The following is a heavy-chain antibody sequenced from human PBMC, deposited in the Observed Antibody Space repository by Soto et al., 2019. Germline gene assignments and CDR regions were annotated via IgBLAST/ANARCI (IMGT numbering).Heavy chain of an antibody. V-gene: IGHV5-51*01. Sequence: GESLKISCKGSGYRFSSNWIGWVRQMPGKGLEWMGIIYPGDSDTRYSPSFRGQVTISADKSINTAYLQWSSLRASDTAVYYCARGSGVAVAGTGIDAFDIWGQGTMVTVSS. CDR3: ARGSGVAVAGTGIDAFDI. CDR2: IYPGDSDT. D-gene: IGHD6-19*01. J-gene: IGHJ3*02. CDR1: GYRFSSNW.